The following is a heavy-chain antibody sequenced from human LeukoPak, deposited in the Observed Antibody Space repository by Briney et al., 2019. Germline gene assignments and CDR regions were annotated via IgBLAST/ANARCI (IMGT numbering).Heavy chain of an antibody. Sequence: ASVKVSCKASGYTFTSYYMHWVRQAPGQGLEWMGIINPSGGSTSYAQKFQGRVTMTRDTSTSTVYMELSSLRSEDTALYHCARKRSMGIADYYFDYWGQGTLVTVSS. V-gene: IGHV1-46*01. CDR3: ARKRSMGIADYYFDY. D-gene: IGHD6-13*01. CDR2: INPSGGST. J-gene: IGHJ4*02. CDR1: GYTFTSYY.